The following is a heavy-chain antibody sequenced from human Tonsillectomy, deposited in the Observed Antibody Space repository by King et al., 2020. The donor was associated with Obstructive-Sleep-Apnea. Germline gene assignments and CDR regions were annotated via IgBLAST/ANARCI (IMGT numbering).Heavy chain of an antibody. J-gene: IGHJ6*02. Sequence: VQLVESGGVLVKPGGSLRLSCAASGFTFSVHYMSWVRQAPGKGLEWVSYISGSGAATYYAAFVQGRFAISRDNAKNLMYLEMNSLRVEDTAVYYCARERGPLDQPPFIDVWGQGTTVIVSS. V-gene: IGHV3-11*01. D-gene: IGHD3/OR15-3a*01. CDR1: GFTFSVHY. CDR2: ISGSGAAT. CDR3: ARERGPLDQPPFIDV.